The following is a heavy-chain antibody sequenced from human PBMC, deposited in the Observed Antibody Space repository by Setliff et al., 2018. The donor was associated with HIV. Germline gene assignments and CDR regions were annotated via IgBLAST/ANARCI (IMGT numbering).Heavy chain of an antibody. CDR2: INHSGST. V-gene: IGHV4-34*01. J-gene: IGHJ4*02. CDR1: GGSFSGYY. Sequence: PSETLSLTCAVNGGSFSGYYWSWIRQPPGKGLEWIGEINHSGSTNYNPSLKSRVTISVDTSKNQFSLKLSSVTAADTAVYYCASPYYYDSSAAFDYWGQRTLVTVSS. D-gene: IGHD3-22*01. CDR3: ASPYYYDSSAAFDY.